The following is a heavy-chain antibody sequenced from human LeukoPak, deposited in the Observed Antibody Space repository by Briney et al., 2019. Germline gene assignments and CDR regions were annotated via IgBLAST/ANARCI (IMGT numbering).Heavy chain of an antibody. D-gene: IGHD3-22*01. CDR1: GFSSSSYH. CDR3: ARELNSGLDC. Sequence: GGSPRLSCAASGFSSSSYHMCWVREAPGERVEGVSCIRGSTTYTYYAGSVRGRFNFYRDNDRTSLYLQMNSLAAEDTAIYYCARELNSGLDCWGQGTLVTVSS. V-gene: IGHV3-21*01. CDR2: IRGSTTYT. J-gene: IGHJ4*02.